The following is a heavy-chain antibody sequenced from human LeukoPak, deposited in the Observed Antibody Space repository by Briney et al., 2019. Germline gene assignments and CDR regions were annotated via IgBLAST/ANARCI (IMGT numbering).Heavy chain of an antibody. J-gene: IGHJ6*03. D-gene: IGHD1-1*01. Sequence: GGSLRLSCAASGFTFSSYWMSWVRQAPGKGLEWVANIKQDGSEKYYVDSVKGRFTISRDNAKNSLYLQMNSLRAEDTAVYYCAKSEEVPGTTGAYYYYYYMDVWGKGTTVTVSS. CDR2: IKQDGSEK. V-gene: IGHV3-7*01. CDR1: GFTFSSYW. CDR3: AKSEEVPGTTGAYYYYYYMDV.